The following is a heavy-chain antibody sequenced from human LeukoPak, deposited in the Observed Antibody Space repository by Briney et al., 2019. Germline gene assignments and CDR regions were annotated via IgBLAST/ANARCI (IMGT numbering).Heavy chain of an antibody. CDR1: GFTFSSYW. D-gene: IGHD3-10*01. Sequence: PGGSLRLSCAASGFTFSSYWMSWVRQAPGKGLEWVANIKQDGSEKYYVDSVKGRFTISRDNAKNSPYLQMNSLRAEDTAVYYCAREDPYYYGSGSYYNGDYWGQGTLVTVSS. CDR3: AREDPYYYGSGSYYNGDY. J-gene: IGHJ4*02. CDR2: IKQDGSEK. V-gene: IGHV3-7*01.